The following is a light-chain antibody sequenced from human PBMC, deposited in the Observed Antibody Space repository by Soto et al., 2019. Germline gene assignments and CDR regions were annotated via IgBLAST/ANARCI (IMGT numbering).Light chain of an antibody. J-gene: IGLJ1*01. Sequence: QSVLTQPASVSGSPGQSITISCTGTSSDVGGYNYVSWYQQHPGKAPKLMIYEVSSRPSGVSNRFSGSKSGNTASLTISGLQAEDEADYYCSSYTSSSNYVFGTGTKVTVL. CDR2: EVS. V-gene: IGLV2-14*01. CDR3: SSYTSSSNYV. CDR1: SSDVGGYNY.